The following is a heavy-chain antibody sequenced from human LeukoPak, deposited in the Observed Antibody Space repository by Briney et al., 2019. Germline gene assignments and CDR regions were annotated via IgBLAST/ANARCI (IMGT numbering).Heavy chain of an antibody. Sequence: ASVKVSCKASGYTFTSYDINWVRQATGQGLEWMGWMNPNSGNRGYARKFQGRVTMTRNTSISTAYMELSSLRSEDTAVYYCAKRIDFWSGYCFDYWGQGTLVTVSS. J-gene: IGHJ4*02. CDR2: MNPNSGNR. CDR1: GYTFTSYD. CDR3: AKRIDFWSGYCFDY. V-gene: IGHV1-8*01. D-gene: IGHD3-3*01.